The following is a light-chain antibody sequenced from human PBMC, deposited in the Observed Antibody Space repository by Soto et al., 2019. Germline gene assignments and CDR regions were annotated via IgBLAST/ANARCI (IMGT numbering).Light chain of an antibody. Sequence: AIPLTQSPSSLSASVGDRVTITCRASQAISNALAWYQQKPGMGPKLLIDDASNLESGVPPRFSGSGSGTDFSLTISSLQPEDFATYYCQQFHNYPVTFGGGTKVEIK. CDR1: QAISNA. V-gene: IGKV1D-13*01. J-gene: IGKJ4*01. CDR2: DAS. CDR3: QQFHNYPVT.